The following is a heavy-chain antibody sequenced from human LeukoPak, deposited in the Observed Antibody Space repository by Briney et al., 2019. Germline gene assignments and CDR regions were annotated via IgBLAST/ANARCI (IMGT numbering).Heavy chain of an antibody. D-gene: IGHD2-2*01. CDR2: IYYSGSI. CDR3: AREGGHCSSTSCYLSSDAFDI. CDR1: GGPISSYF. J-gene: IGHJ3*02. Sequence: SETLSLTCSVSGGPISSYFWSWIRQPPGKGLEWIGYIYYSGSINYNPSLKSRLTISVDTSKNQFSLKLNSVTAADTAMYYCAREGGHCSSTSCYLSSDAFDIWGQGTMVTVSS. V-gene: IGHV4-59*01.